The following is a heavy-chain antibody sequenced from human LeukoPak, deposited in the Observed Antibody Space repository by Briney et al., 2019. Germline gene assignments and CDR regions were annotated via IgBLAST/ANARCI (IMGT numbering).Heavy chain of an antibody. Sequence: SETLSLTCAVSGGSISSSSYYWGWIRQPPGKGLEWIGSIYYSGSTYYNPSLKSRVTISVDTSKNQFSLKLSSVTAADTAVYYCARPYDVDTWKNWFDPWGQGTLVTVSS. CDR3: ARPYDVDTWKNWFDP. J-gene: IGHJ5*02. CDR1: GGSISSSSYY. V-gene: IGHV4-39*01. CDR2: IYYSGST. D-gene: IGHD5-18*01.